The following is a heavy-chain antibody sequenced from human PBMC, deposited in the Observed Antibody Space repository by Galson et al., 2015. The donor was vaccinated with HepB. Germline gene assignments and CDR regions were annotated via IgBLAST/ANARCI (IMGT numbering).Heavy chain of an antibody. J-gene: IGHJ4*02. D-gene: IGHD4-23*01. Sequence: SVKVSCKASGYTFTSYDINWVRQATGQGLEWMGWMNPNSGNAGYAQKFQGRVTMTRNTSISTAYMELSSLRSEDTAVYYCARISHRHYGGLGYWGQGTLVTVSS. CDR3: ARISHRHYGGLGY. CDR2: MNPNSGNA. V-gene: IGHV1-8*01. CDR1: GYTFTSYD.